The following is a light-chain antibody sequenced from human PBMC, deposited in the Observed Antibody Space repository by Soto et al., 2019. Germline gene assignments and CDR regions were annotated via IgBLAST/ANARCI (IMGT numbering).Light chain of an antibody. CDR2: AAS. CDR1: QSITTY. V-gene: IGKV1-39*01. Sequence: IRITQSPSSLYASVGDRVTITSRASQSITTYLNWYRQKPGKAPKLLIYAASSLQSGAPSRFSGSGSETEFTLSISSLQPEDFATYFCQQIYSAPLTFGGGAKVDI. CDR3: QQIYSAPLT. J-gene: IGKJ4*01.